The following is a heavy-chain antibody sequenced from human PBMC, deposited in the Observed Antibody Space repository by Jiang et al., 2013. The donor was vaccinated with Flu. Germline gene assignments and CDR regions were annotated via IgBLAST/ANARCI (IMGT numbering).Heavy chain of an antibody. J-gene: IGHJ4*02. CDR2: ISAYNGNT. V-gene: IGHV1-18*04. Sequence: GAEVKKPGASVKVSCKASGYTFTSYGISWVRQAPGQGLEWMGWISAYNGNTNYAQKLQGRVTMTTDTSTSTAYMELRSLRSDDTAVYYCARNYDYGDPREIVYFDYWGQGTLVTVSS. CDR3: ARNYDYGDPREIVYFDY. CDR1: GYTFTSYG. D-gene: IGHD4-17*01.